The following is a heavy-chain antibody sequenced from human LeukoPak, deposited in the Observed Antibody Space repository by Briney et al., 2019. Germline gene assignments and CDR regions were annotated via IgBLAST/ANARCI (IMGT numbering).Heavy chain of an antibody. D-gene: IGHD3-10*01. CDR1: GGSISSNF. CDR3: ARMILRFGEYYMDV. Sequence: SETLSLTCAVSGGSISSNFWSWVRQPAGKGLEWVGRIYISGSTHYNPSLKSRVTMSIDAPENQFSLDLSSVTAADTAVYYCARMILRFGEYYMDVWSTGTTVTVSS. CDR2: IYISGST. J-gene: IGHJ6*03. V-gene: IGHV4-4*07.